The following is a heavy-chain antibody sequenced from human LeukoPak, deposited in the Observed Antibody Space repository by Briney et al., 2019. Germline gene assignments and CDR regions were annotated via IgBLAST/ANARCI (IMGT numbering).Heavy chain of an antibody. V-gene: IGHV1-69*13. CDR3: ARCYHRTYGGTDS. CDR2: IIPIFGTA. J-gene: IGHJ4*02. CDR1: GGTFSSYA. D-gene: IGHD4-23*01. Sequence: GASVKVSCKASGGTFSSYAISWVRQAPGQGLEWMGGIIPIFGTANYAQKFQGRVTITADESTSTAYMELSSLRSEDTAVYYCARCYHRTYGGTDSWSQGTLVTVSS.